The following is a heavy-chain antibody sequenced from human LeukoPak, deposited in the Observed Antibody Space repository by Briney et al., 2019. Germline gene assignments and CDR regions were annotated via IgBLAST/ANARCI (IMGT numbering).Heavy chain of an antibody. CDR1: GGSISSYY. J-gene: IGHJ4*02. CDR3: ARCPRDYGDYPYDY. CDR2: LSSSGST. Sequence: SETLSLTCTVSGGSISSYYWSWIRQPPGKGLEWIGFLSSSGSTNYHPSLKSRVTISVDSSKNQFSLRLSSVTAADTAVYYCARCPRDYGDYPYDYWGQGTLVTVSS. D-gene: IGHD4-17*01. V-gene: IGHV4-59*01.